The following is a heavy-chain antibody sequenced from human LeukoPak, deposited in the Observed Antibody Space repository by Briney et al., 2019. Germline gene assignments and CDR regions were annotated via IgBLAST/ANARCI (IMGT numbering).Heavy chain of an antibody. D-gene: IGHD4-17*01. CDR2: IYYSGST. CDR3: ARLDYGDYFDY. V-gene: IGHV4-59*08. J-gene: IGHJ4*02. CDR1: GGSISSYY. Sequence: PSETLSLTCTVSGGSISSYYWSWIRQPPGKGLEWIGYIYYSGSTNYNPSLKSRVTISVDTSKNQFPLKLSSVTAADTAVYYCARLDYGDYFDYWGQGTLVTVSS.